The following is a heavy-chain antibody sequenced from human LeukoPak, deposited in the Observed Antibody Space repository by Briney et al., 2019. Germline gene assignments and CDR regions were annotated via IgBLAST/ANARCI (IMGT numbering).Heavy chain of an antibody. D-gene: IGHD3-10*01. CDR3: ARGSDGGYYYGMDV. CDR2: IYYSGST. J-gene: IGHJ6*02. V-gene: IGHV4-31*03. CDR1: GGSLSSGGYY. Sequence: PSQTLSLTRTVSGGSLSSGGYYWIWIRQHPGKGLEWIGYIYYSGSTYYNPSLKSRVTISVDTSKNQFSLKLSSVTAADTAVYYCARGSDGGYYYGMDVWGQGTTVTVSS.